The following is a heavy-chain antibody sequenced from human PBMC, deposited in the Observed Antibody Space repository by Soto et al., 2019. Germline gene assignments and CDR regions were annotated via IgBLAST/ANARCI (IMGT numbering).Heavy chain of an antibody. CDR2: IHYSGST. Sequence: QVQLQESGPGLVKPSETLSLTCTVSGGSISSYYWRWIRQPPGKGLDYIGYIHYSGSTNNNPSLKSRVTISLDTSKNQFSLKLSPVTAADAAVYYCARPGLGLDYWGQGTLVTVSS. V-gene: IGHV4-59*08. CDR3: ARPGLGLDY. J-gene: IGHJ4*02. CDR1: GGSISSYY. D-gene: IGHD1-26*01.